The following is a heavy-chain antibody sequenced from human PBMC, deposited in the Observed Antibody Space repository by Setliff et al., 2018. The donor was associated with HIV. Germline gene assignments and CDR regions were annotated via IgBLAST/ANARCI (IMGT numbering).Heavy chain of an antibody. CDR1: GFPFSYYE. CDR2: ISGNGGSR. D-gene: IGHD4-17*01. J-gene: IGHJ6*03. CDR3: VKARVDGDYYYYYYMDV. V-gene: IGHV3-64D*09. Sequence: PGGSLRLSCSASGFPFSYYEMYWVRQAPGKGLEFVSAISGNGGSRYYADSVKGRFTISRDNSKNTLYLQMSSLRAEDTAVYYCVKARVDGDYYYYYYMDVWGKGTTVTVSS.